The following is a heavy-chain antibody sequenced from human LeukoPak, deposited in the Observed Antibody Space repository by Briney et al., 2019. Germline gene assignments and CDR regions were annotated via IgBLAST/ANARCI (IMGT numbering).Heavy chain of an antibody. V-gene: IGHV1-2*02. Sequence: APVKVSCEASGYTFTDYYMHWVRQAPGQGLEWVGWINSNSGGTNYAQKFQGRVTMTRDTSISAAYMELSRLTSDDAAVYYCARYDASGWKDFWGQGPLVTVSS. CDR1: GYTFTDYY. D-gene: IGHD6-19*01. CDR2: INSNSGGT. J-gene: IGHJ4*02. CDR3: ARYDASGWKDF.